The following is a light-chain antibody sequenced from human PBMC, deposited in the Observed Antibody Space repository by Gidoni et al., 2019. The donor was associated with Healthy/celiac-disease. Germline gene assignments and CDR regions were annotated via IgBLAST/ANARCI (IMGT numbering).Light chain of an antibody. J-gene: IGKJ4*01. CDR3: QQYGSSPRT. V-gene: IGKV3-20*01. CDR2: GAS. Sequence: EILFTQSPGTLSLSPGQRATLPCRASQSVSSSYLAWYQQKPGQAPRLLIYGASSRATGIPDRFSGSGSGTDFTLTISRLEPEDCAVYYCQQYGSSPRTFGGGTKVEIK. CDR1: QSVSSSY.